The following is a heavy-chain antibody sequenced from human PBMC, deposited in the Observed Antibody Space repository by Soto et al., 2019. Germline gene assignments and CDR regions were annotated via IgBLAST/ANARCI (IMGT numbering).Heavy chain of an antibody. CDR1: GFSFSSYG. CDR2: IYYDGSNE. Sequence: QVQLVESGGGVVQPGRSLRLSCAASGFSFSSYGMHWVRQAPGKGLEWVAVIYYDGSNEYYSDSVKGRFTISRDNSKNTLYLQMNSLRVEDTAVXXXXXXXNDEEWVETMDVWGQGTTVTVSS. CDR3: XXXXNDEEWVETMDV. D-gene: IGHD1-1*01. J-gene: IGHJ6*02. V-gene: IGHV3-33*03.